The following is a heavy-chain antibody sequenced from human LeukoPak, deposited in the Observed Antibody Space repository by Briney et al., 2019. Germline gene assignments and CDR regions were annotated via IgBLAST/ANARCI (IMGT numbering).Heavy chain of an antibody. CDR2: IIPILGTA. V-gene: IGHV1-69*13. D-gene: IGHD5-18*01. CDR3: ARDLDTAMVTSAFDI. Sequence: GASVKVSCKASGGTFSSYAISWVRQAPGQGLEWMGGIIPILGTANYAQKFQGRVTITADESTSTAYMELSSLRSEDTAVYYCARDLDTAMVTSAFDIWGQGTMVTVSS. J-gene: IGHJ3*02. CDR1: GGTFSSYA.